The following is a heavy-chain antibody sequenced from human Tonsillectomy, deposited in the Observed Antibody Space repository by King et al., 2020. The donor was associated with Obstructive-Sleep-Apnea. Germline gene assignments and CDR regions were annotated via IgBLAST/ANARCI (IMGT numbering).Heavy chain of an antibody. CDR2: INYSGRT. CDR3: ARGGADFDWLLSYFDY. V-gene: IGHV4-39*07. D-gene: IGHD3-9*01. J-gene: IGHJ4*02. Sequence: QLQESGPGLVKPSETLSLTCTVSGGSISSSSYYWGWIRQPPGKGLEWIGRINYSGRTYYNPSLKSRVTISVDTSKNQFSLKLRSVTAADTAVYYCARGGADFDWLLSYFDYWGQGTLVTVSS. CDR1: GGSISSSSYY.